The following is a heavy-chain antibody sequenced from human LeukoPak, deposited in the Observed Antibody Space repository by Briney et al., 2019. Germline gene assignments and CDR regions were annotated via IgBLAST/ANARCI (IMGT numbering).Heavy chain of an antibody. V-gene: IGHV1-8*01. CDR2: MNPNSGNT. D-gene: IGHD3-3*01. CDR1: GYTFTSYD. Sequence: ASVKVSCKASGYTFTSYDINWVRQATGQGLEWMGWMNPNSGNTGYAQKFQGRVTMTRNTSISTAYMELSSLRSEDTAVYYCARADLWPPPYYFAYWGQGTLVTVSS. J-gene: IGHJ4*02. CDR3: ARADLWPPPYYFAY.